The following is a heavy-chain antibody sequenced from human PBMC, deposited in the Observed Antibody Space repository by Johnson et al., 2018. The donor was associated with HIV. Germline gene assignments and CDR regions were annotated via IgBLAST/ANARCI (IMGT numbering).Heavy chain of an antibody. J-gene: IGHJ3*02. Sequence: VQLVESGGGLVKPVGSLRLPCAASGFTFSNAWMTWVRQAPGKGLEWVGRIKSKTDGGTTDYAAPVKGRFTISRDDSKNTLYLQMNSLKTEDTAVYYCTTYTTYYYDSSALPDAFDIWGQGTTVTVSS. CDR3: TTYTTYYYDSSALPDAFDI. CDR2: IKSKTDGGTT. V-gene: IGHV3-15*01. D-gene: IGHD3-22*01. CDR1: GFTFSNAW.